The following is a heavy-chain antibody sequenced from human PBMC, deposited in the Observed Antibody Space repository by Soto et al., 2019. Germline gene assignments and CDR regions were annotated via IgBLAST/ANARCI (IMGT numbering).Heavy chain of an antibody. D-gene: IGHD3-10*01. Sequence: QVQLQESGPGLVKPSETLSLTCSVSGGSINSYWWSWIRQPAGKGLEWIGRVYSSGTTDYNPSLNSRATLSVETSKNQFSLKLSSVTAADTAVYYCARDIGSYAYGEVYWGQGIQVTVSS. CDR2: VYSSGTT. V-gene: IGHV4-4*07. J-gene: IGHJ4*02. CDR3: ARDIGSYAYGEVY. CDR1: GGSINSYW.